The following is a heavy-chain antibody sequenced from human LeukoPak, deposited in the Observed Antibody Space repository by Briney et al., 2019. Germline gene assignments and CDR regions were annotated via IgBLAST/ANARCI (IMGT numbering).Heavy chain of an antibody. J-gene: IGHJ4*02. CDR2: ISGSNGNT. D-gene: IGHD3-10*01. CDR1: GYTFTTYS. V-gene: IGHV1-18*04. Sequence: ASVTLSCKTSGYTFTTYSISWVRQAPGQGLEWMGWISGSNGNTKYAQKVQGRVTMTTDTSKTTAYMEVRSLRSDDTAVYYCARDRDRMVQGVTALFDYWGQGTLVTGSS. CDR3: ARDRDRMVQGVTALFDY.